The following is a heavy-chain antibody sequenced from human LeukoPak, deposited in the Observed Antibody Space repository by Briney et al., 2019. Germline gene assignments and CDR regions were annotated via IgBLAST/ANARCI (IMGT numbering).Heavy chain of an antibody. CDR2: ISAYSGNT. V-gene: IGHV1-18*01. J-gene: IGHJ4*02. CDR1: GYGFSSYG. CDR3: ARAAKGYSSSWYFDY. D-gene: IGHD6-13*01. Sequence: ASVKVSCKASGYGFSSYGISWVRQAPGQGLEWMGWISAYSGNTKYAQKFQGRVTMTTDTSAGTAYIELRSLRSDDTAVYYCARAAKGYSSSWYFDYWGQGTLVTVSS.